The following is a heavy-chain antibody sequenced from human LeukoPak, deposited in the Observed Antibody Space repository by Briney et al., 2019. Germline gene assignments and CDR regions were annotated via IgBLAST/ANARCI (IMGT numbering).Heavy chain of an antibody. CDR3: ARGRVRWFSPDEDAFDI. V-gene: IGHV4-34*01. Sequence: SETLSLTCAVYGGSFSGYYWSWIRQPPGKGLEWIGEINHSGSTNYNPSLKSRVTISVDTSKNQFSLKLSSVTAADTAVYYCARGRVRWFSPDEDAFDIWGQGTMVTVSS. J-gene: IGHJ3*02. CDR1: GGSFSGYY. CDR2: INHSGST. D-gene: IGHD2-15*01.